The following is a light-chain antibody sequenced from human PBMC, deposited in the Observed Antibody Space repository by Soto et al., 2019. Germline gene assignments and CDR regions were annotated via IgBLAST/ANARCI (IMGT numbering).Light chain of an antibody. CDR2: QDS. J-gene: IGLJ2*01. V-gene: IGLV3-1*01. CDR3: QAWDSSTVI. CDR1: KLGDKY. Sequence: SYELTQPPSVSVSPGQTASITCSGDKLGDKYACWYQQKPGQSPVLVIYQDSKRPSGIPERFSGSTSGNTATLTISGTQAMDEADYYGQAWDSSTVIFGVGTKLTVL.